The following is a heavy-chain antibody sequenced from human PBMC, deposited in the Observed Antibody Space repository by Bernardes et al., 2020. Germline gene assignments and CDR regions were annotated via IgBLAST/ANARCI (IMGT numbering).Heavy chain of an antibody. CDR2: INYSGST. V-gene: IGHV4-39*01. Sequence: SETLSLTCTVSGGSISSSSYYWGWIRQPPGKGREWIGSINYSGSTYYNPSPKSRVTISADTSKYQFSLKLSSVTAADTAVYYCAMGPLHLGGLSFTWGQGTLLSVSS. J-gene: IGHJ5*02. CDR1: GGSISSSSYY. CDR3: AMGPLHLGGLSFT. D-gene: IGHD3-16*02.